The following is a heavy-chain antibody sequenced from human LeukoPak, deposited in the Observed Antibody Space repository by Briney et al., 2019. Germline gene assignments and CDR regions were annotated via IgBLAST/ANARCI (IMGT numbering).Heavy chain of an antibody. Sequence: HPGGSLRLSCAASGFTFSSYAMGWVRQAPGKGLEWVSGISGSGGSTYYADSVKGRFTISRDNSKNTLYLQMNSLRAEDTAVFYCASDPFCGGDCYYDYWGHGTLVTVSS. CDR3: ASDPFCGGDCYYDY. V-gene: IGHV3-23*01. J-gene: IGHJ4*01. CDR1: GFTFSSYA. D-gene: IGHD2-21*02. CDR2: ISGSGGST.